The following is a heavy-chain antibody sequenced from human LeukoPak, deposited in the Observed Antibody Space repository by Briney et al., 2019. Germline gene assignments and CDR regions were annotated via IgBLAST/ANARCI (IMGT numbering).Heavy chain of an antibody. D-gene: IGHD1-20*01. CDR1: GGSFSGYY. Sequence: SETLSLTCAVYGGSFSGYYWSWIRQPPGKGLEWIGEINHSGSTNYNPSLKSRVTISVDPSKNQFSLKLSSVTAADTAVYYCERQRYNWNLRYYYYYMDVWGKGTTVTVSS. V-gene: IGHV4-34*01. J-gene: IGHJ6*03. CDR3: ERQRYNWNLRYYYYYMDV. CDR2: INHSGST.